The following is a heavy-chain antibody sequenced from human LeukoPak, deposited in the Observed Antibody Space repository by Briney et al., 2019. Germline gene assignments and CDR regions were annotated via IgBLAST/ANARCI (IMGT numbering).Heavy chain of an antibody. J-gene: IGHJ6*03. Sequence: PSETLSLTCTVSGGSISSYYWSWIRQPPGKGLEWIGYISTSGSTNYNPSLKSRVTMSVDTSKNQFSLKLSSVTAADTAVYYCAREARGGEKELVFYMDVWGKGTTVTVSS. V-gene: IGHV4-4*09. D-gene: IGHD3-16*01. CDR1: GGSISSYY. CDR2: ISTSGST. CDR3: AREARGGEKELVFYMDV.